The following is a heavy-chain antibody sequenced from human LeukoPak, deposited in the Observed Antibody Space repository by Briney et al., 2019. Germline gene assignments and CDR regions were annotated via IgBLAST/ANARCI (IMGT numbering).Heavy chain of an antibody. CDR3: AKKGSDQRIANYYFDY. D-gene: IGHD6-19*01. J-gene: IGHJ4*02. CDR1: GFTFSSYA. V-gene: IGHV3-23*01. CDR2: ISGSGGST. Sequence: GGSLRLSCAASGFTFSSYAMSWVRQAPGKGLEWVSAISGSGGSTYYADSVKGRFTISRDNSKNTLYLQMNSLRAEDTAIYYCAKKGSDQRIANYYFDYWGQGTLVTVSS.